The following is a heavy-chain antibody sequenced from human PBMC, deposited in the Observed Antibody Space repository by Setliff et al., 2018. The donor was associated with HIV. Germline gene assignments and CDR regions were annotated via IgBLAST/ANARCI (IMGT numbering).Heavy chain of an antibody. CDR3: ARCYYDSSGPTDAFDI. V-gene: IGHV1-46*01. CDR2: INPSGGKT. CDR1: GYTFTNYY. J-gene: IGHJ3*02. D-gene: IGHD3-22*01. Sequence: ASVKVSCKASGYTFTNYYIHWVRQAPGQGLEWMGLINPSGGKTSYAKKFQGRLTMTRDTSRSTVYMELSSLRSEDSAMYYCARCYYDSSGPTDAFDIWGQGTVVTVSS.